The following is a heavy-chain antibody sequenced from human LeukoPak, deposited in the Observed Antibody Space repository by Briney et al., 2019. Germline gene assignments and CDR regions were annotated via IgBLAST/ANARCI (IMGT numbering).Heavy chain of an antibody. V-gene: IGHV1-46*01. CDR1: GGTFSSYA. Sequence: ASVKVSCKASGGTFSSYAISWVRQAPGQGLEWMGIINPSGGSTSYAQKFQGRVTMTRDTSTSTVYMELSSLRSEDTAVYYCASLGYCSGGSCPTGYWGQGTLVTVSS. J-gene: IGHJ4*02. CDR2: INPSGGST. CDR3: ASLGYCSGGSCPTGY. D-gene: IGHD2-15*01.